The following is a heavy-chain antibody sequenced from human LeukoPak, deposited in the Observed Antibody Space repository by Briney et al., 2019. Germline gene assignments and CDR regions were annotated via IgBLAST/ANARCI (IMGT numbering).Heavy chain of an antibody. CDR1: GYTFTSYA. V-gene: IGHV1-3*01. J-gene: IGHJ4*02. D-gene: IGHD6-19*01. CDR3: AVGIAVAWDFDY. Sequence: ASVKVSCKASGYTFTSYAMHWVRQAPGQRLEWMGWINAGNGNTKYSQKFQGRVTITRNTSISTAYMELSSLRSEDTAVYYCAVGIAVAWDFDYWGQGTLVTVSS. CDR2: INAGNGNT.